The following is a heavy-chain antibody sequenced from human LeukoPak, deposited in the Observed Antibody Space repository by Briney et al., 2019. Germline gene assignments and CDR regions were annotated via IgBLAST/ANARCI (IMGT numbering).Heavy chain of an antibody. CDR1: GFTFSSYA. Sequence: GGSLRLSCSASGFTFSSYAMHWVRQAPGKGLEYASAISSNGGSTYYADSVKGRFTISRDNSKNTLYLQMSSLRAEDTAVYYCVKDPSYDFWSGYSYYFDYWGQGTLVTVSS. D-gene: IGHD3-3*01. V-gene: IGHV3-64D*09. CDR3: VKDPSYDFWSGYSYYFDY. J-gene: IGHJ4*02. CDR2: ISSNGGST.